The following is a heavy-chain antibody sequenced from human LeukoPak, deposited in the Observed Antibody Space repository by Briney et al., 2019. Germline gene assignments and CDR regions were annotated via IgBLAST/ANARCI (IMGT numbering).Heavy chain of an antibody. J-gene: IGHJ5*02. Sequence: PSETLSLTCTVSGGSISSYYWSWIRQPAGKGLEWIGRIYTSGSTNYNPSLKSRVTMSVDTSKNQFSLKLSSVTAADTAVYYCARAPSLTTFWSGYSPYWFDPWGQGTLVTVSS. CDR2: IYTSGST. CDR1: GGSISSYY. V-gene: IGHV4-4*07. D-gene: IGHD3-3*01. CDR3: ARAPSLTTFWSGYSPYWFDP.